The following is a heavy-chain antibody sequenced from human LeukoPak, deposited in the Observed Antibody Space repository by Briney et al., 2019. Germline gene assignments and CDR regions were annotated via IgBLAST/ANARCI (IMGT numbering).Heavy chain of an antibody. CDR1: GGFISSYY. CDR3: ARREWDSSGYYDY. Sequence: PSETLSLTCTVSGGFISSYYWSWIRQPPGKGLEWIGYIYYSGSTNYNPSLKSRVTISVDTSKNQFSLKLSSVTAADTAVYYCARREWDSSGYYDYWGQGTLVTVSS. V-gene: IGHV4-59*01. D-gene: IGHD3-22*01. J-gene: IGHJ4*02. CDR2: IYYSGST.